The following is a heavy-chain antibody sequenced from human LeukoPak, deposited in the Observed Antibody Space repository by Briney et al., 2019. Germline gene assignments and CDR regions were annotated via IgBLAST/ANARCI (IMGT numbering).Heavy chain of an antibody. J-gene: IGHJ4*02. V-gene: IGHV3-21*01. Sequence: GGSLRLSCAASGFTFSSYSMNWVRQAPGKGLEWVSSISSSSSYIYHADSVKGRFTISRDNAKNSLYLQMNSLRAEDTAVYYCARWVGATRRYFDYWGQGTLVTVSS. CDR3: ARWVGATRRYFDY. CDR2: ISSSSSYI. D-gene: IGHD1-26*01. CDR1: GFTFSSYS.